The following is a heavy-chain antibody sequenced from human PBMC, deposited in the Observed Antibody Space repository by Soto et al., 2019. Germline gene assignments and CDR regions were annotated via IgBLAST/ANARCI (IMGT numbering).Heavy chain of an antibody. CDR1: GFTFSSYA. D-gene: IGHD4-17*01. CDR2: ISYDGSNK. CDR3: AREIGFDYGDYDPPAFDY. V-gene: IGHV3-30-3*01. Sequence: QVQLVESGGGVVQPGRSLRLSCAASGFTFSSYAMHWVRQAPGKGLEWVAVISYDGSNKYYADSVKGRFTISRDNSKNTLYLHMNSLRAEDTAVYYCAREIGFDYGDYDPPAFDYWGQGTLVTVSS. J-gene: IGHJ4*02.